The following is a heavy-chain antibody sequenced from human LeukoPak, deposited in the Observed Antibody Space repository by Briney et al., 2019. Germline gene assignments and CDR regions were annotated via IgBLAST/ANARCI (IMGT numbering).Heavy chain of an antibody. J-gene: IGHJ4*02. Sequence: GGSLRLSCAASGFTFSSYSMNWVRQAPGKGLEWVSSISSSSSYIYYADSVEGRFTISRDNAKNSLYLQMNSLRAEDTAVYYCARERITMVRGPMGYWGQGTLVTVSS. CDR1: GFTFSSYS. CDR2: ISSSSSYI. CDR3: ARERITMVRGPMGY. D-gene: IGHD3-10*01. V-gene: IGHV3-21*01.